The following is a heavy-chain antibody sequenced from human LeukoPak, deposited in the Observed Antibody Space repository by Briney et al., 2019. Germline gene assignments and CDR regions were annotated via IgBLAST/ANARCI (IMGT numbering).Heavy chain of an antibody. CDR3: ARGMRDCGSTSCPGALDY. CDR1: GGSFSGYY. V-gene: IGHV4-34*01. J-gene: IGHJ4*02. Sequence: PSETLSLTCAVYGGSFSGYYWSWIRQPPGKGLEWIGEINHSGSTNYNPSLKSRVTISVDTSKNQFSLKLSSVTAADTAVYYCARGMRDCGSTSCPGALDYWGQGTLVTVSS. D-gene: IGHD2-2*01. CDR2: INHSGST.